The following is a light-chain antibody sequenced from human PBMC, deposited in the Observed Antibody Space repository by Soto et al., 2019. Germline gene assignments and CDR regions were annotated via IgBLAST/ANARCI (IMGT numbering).Light chain of an antibody. CDR2: DVT. J-gene: IGLJ1*01. V-gene: IGLV2-14*03. Sequence: QSALTQPASVSGSPGQSITISCAGSNGDIGGYNYVSWYQQYPGKAPKPIIFDVTDRPSGVSDRFSGSKSGNTASLTISGLQTGDEADYYCSSFTGSFTHVFGTGTKLTVL. CDR1: NGDIGGYNY. CDR3: SSFTGSFTHV.